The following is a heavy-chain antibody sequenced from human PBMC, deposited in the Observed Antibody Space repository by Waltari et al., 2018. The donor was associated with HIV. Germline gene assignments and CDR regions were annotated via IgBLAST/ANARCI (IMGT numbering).Heavy chain of an antibody. J-gene: IGHJ4*02. Sequence: FTISRDNAKNTLYLQMNSLRAEDTAVYYCARGVGSAYYFDHWGQGTLVTVSS. D-gene: IGHD1-26*01. CDR3: ARGVGSAYYFDH. V-gene: IGHV3-74*01.